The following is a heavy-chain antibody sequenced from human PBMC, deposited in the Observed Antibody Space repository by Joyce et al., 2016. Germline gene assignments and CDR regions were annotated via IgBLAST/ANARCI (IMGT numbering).Heavy chain of an antibody. CDR3: AREGYLEPTGFPMGHI. Sequence: QEQLVQSGADMKKPGSPVKVACKTSGVTYSSYSISWVRQAPGQGLEWMGGIFPSCGAAAYAQKFQGRVIITPATSTGTIHMDLSKLTSEDTAVYYCAREGYLEPTGFPMGHIWGQGTQVVVSS. CDR1: GVTYSSYS. CDR2: IFPSCGAA. D-gene: IGHD2-8*02. J-gene: IGHJ4*02. V-gene: IGHV1-69*06.